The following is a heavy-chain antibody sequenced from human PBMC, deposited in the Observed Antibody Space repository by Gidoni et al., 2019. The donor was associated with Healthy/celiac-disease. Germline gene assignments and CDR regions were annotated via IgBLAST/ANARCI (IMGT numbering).Heavy chain of an antibody. CDR3: TYGDSIW. CDR2: INHSGST. J-gene: IGHJ4*02. Sequence: QVQLQQWGAGLVKCSETLCLTCAVYGVSFSGYYWSWILQPPGKGRAWIGEINHSGSTNYNPSLKSRVTISVDTSKIQFSLKLSSVTAADTAVYCCTYGDSIWWGQGTLVTVSS. V-gene: IGHV4-34*01. CDR1: GVSFSGYY. D-gene: IGHD4-17*01.